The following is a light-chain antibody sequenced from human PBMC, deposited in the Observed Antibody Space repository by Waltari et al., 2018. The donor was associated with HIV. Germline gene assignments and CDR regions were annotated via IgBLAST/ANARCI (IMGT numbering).Light chain of an antibody. Sequence: DIVMTQSPDSLAVSLAVRATIHCQSSQSVLYSSNNKNYLAWYQQKPGQPPKLLIYWASTRESGVPDRFSGSGSGTDFTLTIRSLQAEDVAVYYCQQYYSTPQTFGQGTKVEIK. CDR1: QSVLYSSNNKNY. V-gene: IGKV4-1*01. CDR3: QQYYSTPQT. CDR2: WAS. J-gene: IGKJ1*01.